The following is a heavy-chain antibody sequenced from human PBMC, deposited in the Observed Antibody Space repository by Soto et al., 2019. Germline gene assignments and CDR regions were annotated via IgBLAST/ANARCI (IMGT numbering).Heavy chain of an antibody. Sequence: QVQLVQSGAEVKKPGASVKVSCKASGYTFTNYVIHWVRQAPGQRLEWMGWINVANGNTKFSRKFQDRVTVTRDTSASTAYMELSSLRSEDTAVYYCAREAYYAILSCFDYWGQGTLVTVSS. J-gene: IGHJ4*02. V-gene: IGHV1-3*01. CDR3: AREAYYAILSCFDY. D-gene: IGHD2-21*01. CDR2: INVANGNT. CDR1: GYTFTNYV.